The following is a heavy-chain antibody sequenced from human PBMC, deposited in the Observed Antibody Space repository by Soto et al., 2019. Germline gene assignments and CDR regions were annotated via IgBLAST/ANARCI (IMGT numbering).Heavy chain of an antibody. D-gene: IGHD6-13*01. CDR3: ARDSWAGGYSSSWYLDAFDI. CDR1: GGSISSGGYY. V-gene: IGHV4-31*03. J-gene: IGHJ3*02. CDR2: IYYSGST. Sequence: PSETLSLTCTVSGGSISSGGYYWSWIRQHPGKGLEWIGYIYYSGSTYYNPSLKSRVTISVDTSKNQFSLKLSSVTAADTAVYYCARDSWAGGYSSSWYLDAFDIWGQGTMVTV.